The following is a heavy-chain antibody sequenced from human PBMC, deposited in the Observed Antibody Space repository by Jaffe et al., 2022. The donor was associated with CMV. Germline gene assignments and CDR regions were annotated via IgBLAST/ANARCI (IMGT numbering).Heavy chain of an antibody. J-gene: IGHJ6*02. CDR1: GYTFTSYY. CDR3: ARAKLQMGSYYGMDV. V-gene: IGHV1-46*01. CDR2: INPSGGST. Sequence: QVQLVQSGAEVKKPGASVKVSCKASGYTFTSYYMHWVRQAPGQGLEWMGIINPSGGSTSYAQKFQGRVTMTRDTSTSTVYMELSSLRSEDTAVYYCARAKLQMGSYYGMDVWGQGTTVTVSS. D-gene: IGHD1-1*01.